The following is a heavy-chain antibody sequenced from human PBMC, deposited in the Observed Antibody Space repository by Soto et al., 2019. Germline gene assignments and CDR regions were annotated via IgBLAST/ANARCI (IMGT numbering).Heavy chain of an antibody. Sequence: ALAKVACKASGYTFTSYGISWVRQAPGQVLEWMGWISAYNGNTNYAQKLQGRVTMTTDTSTSTAYMELRSLRSDDTAVYYCARVGERTRDGQYDYWGQGTLVIVSS. CDR3: ARVGERTRDGQYDY. J-gene: IGHJ4*02. V-gene: IGHV1-18*01. CDR2: ISAYNGNT. CDR1: GYTFTSYG. D-gene: IGHD2-15*01.